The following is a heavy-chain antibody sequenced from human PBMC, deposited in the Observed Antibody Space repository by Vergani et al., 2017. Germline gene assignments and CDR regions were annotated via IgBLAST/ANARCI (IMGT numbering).Heavy chain of an antibody. CDR2: IYYSGST. V-gene: IGHV4-31*03. CDR1: GGSISSGGYY. Sequence: QVQLQESGPGLVKPSQTLSLICTVSGGSISSGGYYWSWIRQHPGKGLEWIGDIYYSGSTYYNPSLKSRVTISVDTSKNQFSLKLSSVTAADTAVYYCARSLGGLGYYYGSGSYHNWFDPWGQGTLVTVSS. D-gene: IGHD3-10*01. CDR3: ARSLGGLGYYYGSGSYHNWFDP. J-gene: IGHJ5*02.